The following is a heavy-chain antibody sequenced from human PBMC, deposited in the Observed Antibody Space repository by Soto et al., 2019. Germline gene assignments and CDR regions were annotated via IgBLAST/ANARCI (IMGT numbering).Heavy chain of an antibody. D-gene: IGHD2-15*01. V-gene: IGHV3-23*01. Sequence: EVQLLESGGGLVQPGESLRLSCAVSGFIFGNYMMTWVRQAPGKGLERVSTISESGDSTYYADSVKGRFTISRDSSKNTLYLQMDSLGAEDTAVYYCAPHVYCSGGSCHYDAFDIRGQGTMVTVSS. CDR2: ISESGDST. CDR1: GFIFGNYM. CDR3: APHVYCSGGSCHYDAFDI. J-gene: IGHJ3*02.